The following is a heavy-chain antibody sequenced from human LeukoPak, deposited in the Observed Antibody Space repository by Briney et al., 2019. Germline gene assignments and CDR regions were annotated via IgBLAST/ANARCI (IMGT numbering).Heavy chain of an antibody. Sequence: GGSLRLSCAASGFSFSNYWMTWVRQAPGKGLERVADINGDGSHSYCMDSVKGRFTLSRDNAKNSLFLQMNSLRAEDTAVYYCVKNSGWYCLDYWGQGTLVTVSS. D-gene: IGHD6-13*01. CDR3: VKNSGWYCLDY. CDR1: GFSFSNYW. CDR2: INGDGSHS. J-gene: IGHJ4*02. V-gene: IGHV3-7*03.